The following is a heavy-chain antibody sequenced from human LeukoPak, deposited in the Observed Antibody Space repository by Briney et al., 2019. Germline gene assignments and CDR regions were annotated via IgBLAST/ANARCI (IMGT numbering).Heavy chain of an antibody. CDR3: ASHPMVRGVIYQDDAFDI. V-gene: IGHV1-2*02. J-gene: IGHJ3*02. Sequence: GASVKVSCKASGYTFTTYYIHWVRQAPGQGLEWMGMINPSDGATTYAQKFQGRVTMTRDTSISTAYMELSRLRSDDTAVYYCASHPMVRGVIYQDDAFDIWGQGTMVTVSS. D-gene: IGHD3-10*01. CDR1: GYTFTTYY. CDR2: INPSDGAT.